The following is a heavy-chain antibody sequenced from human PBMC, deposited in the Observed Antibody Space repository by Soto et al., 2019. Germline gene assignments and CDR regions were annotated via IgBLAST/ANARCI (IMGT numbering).Heavy chain of an antibody. CDR1: GFTFSSYA. V-gene: IGHV3-30*18. J-gene: IGHJ6*02. Sequence: GGSLRLSCAASGFTFSSYAMHWVRQAPGKGLEWVSLISYDGSTKYYADSMKGRFTISRDNSKNSVYLQMNSLRAEDTAVYYCAKGVVVFLTHNYYGLDVWGQGTTVTVSS. CDR2: ISYDGSTK. CDR3: AKGVVVFLTHNYYGLDV. D-gene: IGHD2-15*01.